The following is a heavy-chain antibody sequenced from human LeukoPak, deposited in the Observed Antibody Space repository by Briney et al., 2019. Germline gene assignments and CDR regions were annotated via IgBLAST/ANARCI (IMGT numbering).Heavy chain of an antibody. CDR2: ISTIGYT. D-gene: IGHD2-2*01. V-gene: IGHV3-11*06. J-gene: IGHJ4*02. CDR1: GFIFSDYY. Sequence: GGSLRLSCTASGFIFSDYYMGWVRQAPGQGIEWVSYISTIGYTSYADSVKGRFTISRDTAKKSVYLQMNSLRAEDTSIYYCTRRDCTRTSCYASDWGQGTLVTVSS. CDR3: TRRDCTRTSCYASD.